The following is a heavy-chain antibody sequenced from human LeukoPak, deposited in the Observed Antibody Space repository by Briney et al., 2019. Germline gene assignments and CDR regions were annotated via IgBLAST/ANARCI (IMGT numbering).Heavy chain of an antibody. CDR3: ARSEEYYDFWSGHYNYPRYNWFDP. J-gene: IGHJ5*02. CDR2: IYWDDDK. V-gene: IGHV2-5*02. CDR1: GFSLSTSGVG. Sequence: SGPTLVNPTQTLTLTCTFSGFSLSTSGVGVGWIRQPPGKALEWLALIYWDDDKRYSPSLKSRLTITKDTSKNQVVLTMTNMDPVDTATYYCARSEEYYDFWSGHYNYPRYNWFDPWGQGTLVTVSS. D-gene: IGHD3-3*01.